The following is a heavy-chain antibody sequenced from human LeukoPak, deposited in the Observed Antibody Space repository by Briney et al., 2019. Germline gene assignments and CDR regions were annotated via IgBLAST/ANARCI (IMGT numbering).Heavy chain of an antibody. D-gene: IGHD4-17*01. Sequence: PGGSLRLSCAASGFTFSSYAMSWVRQAPGKGLEWVSGISWNSGSIGYADSVKGRFTISRDNAKNSLYLQMNSLRAEDTALYYCAKGRDYGPFDIWGQGTMVTVSS. CDR2: ISWNSGSI. J-gene: IGHJ3*02. CDR1: GFTFSSYA. CDR3: AKGRDYGPFDI. V-gene: IGHV3-9*01.